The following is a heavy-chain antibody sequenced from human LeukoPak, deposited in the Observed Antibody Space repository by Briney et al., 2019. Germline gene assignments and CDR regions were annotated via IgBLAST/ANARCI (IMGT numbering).Heavy chain of an antibody. Sequence: GGSLRLSCAASGFTFSSYGMHWVRQAPGKGLEWVSVIYSGGSTYYADSVKGRFTISRDNSKNTLYLQMNSLRAEDTAVYYCASFDSSGHQGAFDIWGQGTMVTVSS. CDR2: IYSGGST. J-gene: IGHJ3*02. D-gene: IGHD3-22*01. CDR1: GFTFSSYG. CDR3: ASFDSSGHQGAFDI. V-gene: IGHV3-NL1*01.